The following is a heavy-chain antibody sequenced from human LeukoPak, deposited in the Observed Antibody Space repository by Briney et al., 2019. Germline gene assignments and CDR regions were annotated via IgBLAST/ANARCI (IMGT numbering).Heavy chain of an antibody. CDR2: ISSSSSYI. J-gene: IGHJ4*02. CDR1: GFTFSSYS. V-gene: IGHV3-21*03. CDR3: TTEGTGSLPRVGDY. Sequence: GGSLRLSCAASGFTFSSYSMNWVRQAPGKGLEWVSSISSSSSYIYYADSVKGRFTISRDNSKNTLYLQMNSLKTEDTAVYFCTTEGTGSLPRVGDYWGQGTLVTVSS. D-gene: IGHD7-27*01.